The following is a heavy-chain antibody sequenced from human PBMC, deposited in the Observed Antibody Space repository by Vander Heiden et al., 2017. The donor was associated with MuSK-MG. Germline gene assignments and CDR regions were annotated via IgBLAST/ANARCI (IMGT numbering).Heavy chain of an antibody. V-gene: IGHV3-7*01. Sequence: EVQLVESGGGLVQPGGSLRLSCETSGIDFSSHWMSWVRQAPGKGLEWVANIKEEGRKTHYVNSVKGRFSISRDNAKKSLYMKMNSLRVEDTAVDYCARHSGWGYWGQGTLVTVSS. D-gene: IGHD6-19*01. J-gene: IGHJ4*02. CDR3: ARHSGWGY. CDR2: IKEEGRKT. CDR1: GIDFSSHW.